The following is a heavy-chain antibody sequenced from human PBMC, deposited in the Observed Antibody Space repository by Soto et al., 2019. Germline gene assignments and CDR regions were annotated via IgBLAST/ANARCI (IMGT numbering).Heavy chain of an antibody. V-gene: IGHV3-30*18. CDR3: AKEGRYYDSSGLDAFDI. CDR1: GFTFSSYG. CDR2: ISYDGSNK. Sequence: SLRLSCAASGFTFSSYGMHWVRQAPGKGLEWVAVISYDGSNKYYADSVKGRFTISRDNSKNTLYLQMNSLRAEDTAVYYCAKEGRYYDSSGLDAFDIWGQGTMVTVSS. J-gene: IGHJ3*02. D-gene: IGHD3-22*01.